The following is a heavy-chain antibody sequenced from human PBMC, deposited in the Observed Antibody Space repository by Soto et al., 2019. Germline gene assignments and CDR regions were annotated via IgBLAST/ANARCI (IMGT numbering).Heavy chain of an antibody. CDR1: GYSFTSYW. Sequence: GESLRISCKGSGYSFTSYWIGWVRQMPGKGLEWMGIIYPGDSDTRYSPSFQGQVTISADKSISTAYLQWSSLKASDTAMYYCASRYCSGGSCDGWYFDLWGRGTLVTVSS. CDR3: ASRYCSGGSCDGWYFDL. CDR2: IYPGDSDT. J-gene: IGHJ2*01. D-gene: IGHD2-15*01. V-gene: IGHV5-51*01.